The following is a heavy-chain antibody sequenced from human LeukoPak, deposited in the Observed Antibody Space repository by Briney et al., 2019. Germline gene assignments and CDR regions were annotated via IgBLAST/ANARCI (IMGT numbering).Heavy chain of an antibody. CDR2: ISSSSSTI. J-gene: IGHJ6*03. Sequence: GGSLRLSCAASGFTFSSYAMHWVRQAPGKGLEWVSYISSSSSTIYYADSVKGRFTISRDNAKNSLYLQMNSLRAEDTAVYYCARVPIGYYYYMDVWGKGTTVTVSS. D-gene: IGHD3-10*01. CDR3: ARVPIGYYYYMDV. V-gene: IGHV3-48*01. CDR1: GFTFSSYA.